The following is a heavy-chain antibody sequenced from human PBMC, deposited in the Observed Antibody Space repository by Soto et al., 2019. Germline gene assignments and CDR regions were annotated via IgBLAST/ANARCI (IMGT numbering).Heavy chain of an antibody. CDR3: AVVLTLRGYYYYGMDV. D-gene: IGHD3-16*01. V-gene: IGHV3-23*01. CDR2: ISGSGST. Sequence: EVQLLESGGGLVQPGGSLRLSCVASGFTFSNYDMSWVRQAPGKGLEWVSGISGSGSTYYADSVKGRFTISRDNSKSTPYLQMNSLRAEATAVYYCAVVLTLRGYYYYGMDVWGQGTTVTVSS. CDR1: GFTFSNYD. J-gene: IGHJ6*02.